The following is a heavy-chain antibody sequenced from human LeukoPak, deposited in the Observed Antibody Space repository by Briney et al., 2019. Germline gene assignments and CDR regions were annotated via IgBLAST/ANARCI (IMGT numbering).Heavy chain of an antibody. D-gene: IGHD3-22*01. J-gene: IGHJ5*02. Sequence: SETLSLTCTVSGYSISSGYYWGWIRQPPGKGLEWIGSIYHSGSTNYNPSLKSRVTISVDKSKNQFSLKLSSVTAADTAVYYCARPSYYDSSGYYTNWFDPWGRGTLFTVSS. V-gene: IGHV4-38-2*02. CDR3: ARPSYYDSSGYYTNWFDP. CDR2: IYHSGST. CDR1: GYSISSGYY.